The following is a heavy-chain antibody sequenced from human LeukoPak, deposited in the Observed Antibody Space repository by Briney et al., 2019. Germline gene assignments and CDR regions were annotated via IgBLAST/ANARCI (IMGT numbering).Heavy chain of an antibody. V-gene: IGHV3-13*04. CDR3: ARGFRGYNYEFDY. Sequence: GGSLRLSCAASGFTFSGYDMHWVRQATGKGLEWVSGIGTAGDTYYSGSVKGRFTISRENAKNSLYLQMNSLRAGDTAVYYCARGFRGYNYEFDYWGQGTLVTVSS. D-gene: IGHD5-18*01. CDR1: GFTFSGYD. CDR2: IGTAGDT. J-gene: IGHJ4*02.